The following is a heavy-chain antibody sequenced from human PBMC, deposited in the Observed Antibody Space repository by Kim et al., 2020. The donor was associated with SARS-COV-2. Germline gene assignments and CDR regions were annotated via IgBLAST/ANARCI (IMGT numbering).Heavy chain of an antibody. Sequence: SHKYYADPVKGRFTISRDNSKNTLYLQMNSLRAEDTAVYYCARGRARKGYWGQGTLVTVSS. CDR2: SHK. J-gene: IGHJ4*02. CDR3: ARGRARKGY. V-gene: IGHV3-33*01.